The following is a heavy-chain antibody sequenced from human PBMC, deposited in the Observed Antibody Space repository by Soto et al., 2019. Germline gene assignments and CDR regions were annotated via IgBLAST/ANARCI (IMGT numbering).Heavy chain of an antibody. V-gene: IGHV3-21*01. Sequence: PGGSLRLSCAASGFTFSSYSMNWVRQAPAKGLELVSSISTSRSDIYYADSVKGRFTISRDNAKNSLYLQMNSLRAEDTAVYYCARGISSSYYGMDFWGQGTTVTVSS. CDR3: ARGISSSYYGMDF. CDR2: ISTSRSDI. D-gene: IGHD6-6*01. J-gene: IGHJ6*02. CDR1: GFTFSSYS.